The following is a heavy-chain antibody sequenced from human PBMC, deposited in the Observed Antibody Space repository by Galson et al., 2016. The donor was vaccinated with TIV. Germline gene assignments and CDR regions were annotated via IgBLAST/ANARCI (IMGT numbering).Heavy chain of an antibody. V-gene: IGHV1-18*01. CDR1: GYTFTSFG. D-gene: IGHD6-6*01. Sequence: SVKVSCKATGYTFTSFGIAWVRQAPGQGLEWMGWISGYNGKTYYAQKFQDRVTMTTDTSTNTAYMELRSLRSDDTAVYYCTRDRSIAAPRDMDVRGQGTMVTVSS. CDR2: ISGYNGKT. CDR3: TRDRSIAAPRDMDV. J-gene: IGHJ3*01.